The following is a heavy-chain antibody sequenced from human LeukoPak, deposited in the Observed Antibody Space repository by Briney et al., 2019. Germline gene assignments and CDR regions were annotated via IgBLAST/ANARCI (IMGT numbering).Heavy chain of an antibody. J-gene: IGHJ6*03. CDR1: GGSISSGGYS. D-gene: IGHD5-24*01. Sequence: SETLSLTCAVSGGSISSGGYSWSWIRQPAGKGLEWIGRIYTSGSTNYNPSLKSRVTISVDTSKNQFSLKLSSVTAADTAVYYCARERWLQPHYYYYYMDVWGKGTTVTVSS. V-gene: IGHV4-61*02. CDR2: IYTSGST. CDR3: ARERWLQPHYYYYYMDV.